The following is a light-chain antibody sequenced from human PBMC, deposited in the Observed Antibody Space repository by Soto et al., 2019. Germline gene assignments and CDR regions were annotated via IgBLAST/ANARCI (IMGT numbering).Light chain of an antibody. CDR3: SSFTRSSTVV. V-gene: IGLV2-14*01. CDR1: SSDVGIYKY. CDR2: EVT. J-gene: IGLJ2*01. Sequence: QSVLTQPASVSGSPGQSITISCTGTSSDVGIYKYVSWYQQHPGKAPNLMIYEVTNRPSGVSDRFSGSKSGNTASLTISGLQAEDEADYYCSSFTRSSTVVFGGGTKLTVL.